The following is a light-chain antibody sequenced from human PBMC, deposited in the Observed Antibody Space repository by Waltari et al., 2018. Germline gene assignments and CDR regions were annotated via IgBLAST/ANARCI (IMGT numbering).Light chain of an antibody. CDR1: QSLVQSDGNTV. CDR2: KVS. J-gene: IGKJ2*01. Sequence: DVVMTQSPLSLAVTLGQPASISCWSSQSLVQSDGNTVLNWFHQSPGQSPRRLIYKVSNRESGVPDRFSGSGSGTDFTLKISRVEAEDVGVYYCLQNSQWPYSFGQGTKLEIK. V-gene: IGKV2-30*02. CDR3: LQNSQWPYS.